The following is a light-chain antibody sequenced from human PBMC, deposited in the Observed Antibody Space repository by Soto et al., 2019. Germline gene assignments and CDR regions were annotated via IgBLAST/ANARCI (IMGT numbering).Light chain of an antibody. J-gene: IGKJ5*01. CDR3: QQYHNWPPIT. CDR1: QNVSSN. CDR2: DAS. Sequence: EIVMTQSPATLSVSPGERATLSCRASQNVSSNLAWYQQKPGQAPRLLIYDASNRATGIPARFSGSGSGTDFTLTISSLEPEDFAVYYCQQYHNWPPITFGQGTRLEI. V-gene: IGKV3D-15*01.